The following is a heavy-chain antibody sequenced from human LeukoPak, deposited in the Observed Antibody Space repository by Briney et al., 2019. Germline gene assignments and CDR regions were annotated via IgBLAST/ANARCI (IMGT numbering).Heavy chain of an antibody. V-gene: IGHV4-34*01. CDR3: ARGYYDFWSGYRAEYYFDY. J-gene: IGHJ4*02. CDR1: GGSFSGYY. CDR2: INHSGST. D-gene: IGHD3-3*01. Sequence: SETLSLTCAVYGGSFSGYYWSWIRQPPGKGLEWIGEINHSGSTNYNPSLESRVTISVDTSKNQFSLKLSSVTAEDTAVYYCARGYYDFWSGYRAEYYFDYWGQGILVTVSS.